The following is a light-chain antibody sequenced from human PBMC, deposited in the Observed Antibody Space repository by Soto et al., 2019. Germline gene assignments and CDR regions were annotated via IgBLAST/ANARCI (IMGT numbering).Light chain of an antibody. Sequence: QSVLTQPPSASGTPGQRVSITCSGSSSNIGSNIVNWYQQLPGRAPKLLIYRTNQRPSGVPDRFSASKSGTSASLAISGLQSEDEADYYCEAWDDSLIGVLFGGRTKVTVL. CDR2: RTN. CDR3: EAWDDSLIGVL. J-gene: IGLJ2*01. CDR1: SSNIGSNI. V-gene: IGLV1-44*01.